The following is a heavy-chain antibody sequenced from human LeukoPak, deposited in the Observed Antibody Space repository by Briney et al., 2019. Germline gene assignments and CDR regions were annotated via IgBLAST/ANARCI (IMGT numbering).Heavy chain of an antibody. D-gene: IGHD5-12*01. V-gene: IGHV6-1*01. Sequence: SQTLSLTCAISGDSVSSNSAAWNWIRQSPSRGLEWLGRTYYRYKWYNDYAVSVKSRITINPDTSKNQFSLQLNSVTPEDTAVYYCAKGDVGPGGMKRVEDGYSGYGETYNWFDPWGQRTLVTVSS. CDR1: GDSVSSNSAA. J-gene: IGHJ5*02. CDR2: TYYRYKWYN. CDR3: AKGDVGPGGMKRVEDGYSGYGETYNWFDP.